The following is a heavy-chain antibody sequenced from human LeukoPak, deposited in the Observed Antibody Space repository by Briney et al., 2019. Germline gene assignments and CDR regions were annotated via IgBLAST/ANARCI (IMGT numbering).Heavy chain of an antibody. CDR2: ISYDGSNK. CDR1: GFTFSSYG. CDR3: ARDLSGVTGYTYGRGIDY. J-gene: IGHJ4*02. V-gene: IGHV3-30*03. Sequence: GGSLRLSCAASGFTFSSYGMHWVRQAPGKGLEGVAVISYDGSNKYYADSVKGRFTISRDNSKNTLYLQMNSLRAEDPAVYYCARDLSGVTGYTYGRGIDYWGQGTLVTVSS. D-gene: IGHD5-18*01.